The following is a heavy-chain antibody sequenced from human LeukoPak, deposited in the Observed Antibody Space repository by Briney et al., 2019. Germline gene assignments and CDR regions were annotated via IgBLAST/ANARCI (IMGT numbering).Heavy chain of an antibody. J-gene: IGHJ4*02. D-gene: IGHD2-2*02. V-gene: IGHV5-51*01. CDR3: ARRGCDTINCYIDF. CDR2: IYPGEFDI. CDR1: GYSFTNYW. Sequence: GESLKISCKGSGYSFTNYWIGWVRQMPGKGLEWMGLIYPGEFDIRYSPSFQGQVTISADKSITTAYLQWSSLKTSDTAMYYCARRGCDTINCYIDFWGQGTLVTVSS.